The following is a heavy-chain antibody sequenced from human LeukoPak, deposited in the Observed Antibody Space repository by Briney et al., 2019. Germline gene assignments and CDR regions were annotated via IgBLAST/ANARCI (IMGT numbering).Heavy chain of an antibody. CDR2: ISGSGGST. J-gene: IGHJ4*02. D-gene: IGHD5-12*01. CDR1: GFTFSSYA. CDR3: AKDGGYSGYLYYFDY. V-gene: IGHV3-23*01. Sequence: GGSLRLSCAASGFTFSSYAMSWVRQAPGKGLNRVSTISGSGGSTYYADSVKGRFTISRDNSKNTLYLQMNSLRAEDTAVYYCAKDGGYSGYLYYFDYWGQGTLVTVSS.